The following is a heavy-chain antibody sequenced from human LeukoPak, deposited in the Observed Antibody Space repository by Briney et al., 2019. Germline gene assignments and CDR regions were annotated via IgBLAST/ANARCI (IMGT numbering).Heavy chain of an antibody. CDR3: ARFLIVVVVAATRNWFDP. CDR2: ISGSGGST. V-gene: IGHV3-23*01. D-gene: IGHD2-15*01. CDR1: GFTFSSYA. J-gene: IGHJ5*02. Sequence: PGGSLRLSCAASGFTFSSYAMSWVRQAPGKGLEWVSAISGSGGSTYYADSVKGRFTISRDNAKNSLYLQMNSLRAEDTAVYYCARFLIVVVVAATRNWFDPWGQGTLVTVSS.